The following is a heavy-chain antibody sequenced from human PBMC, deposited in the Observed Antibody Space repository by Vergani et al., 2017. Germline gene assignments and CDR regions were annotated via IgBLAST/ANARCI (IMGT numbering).Heavy chain of an antibody. D-gene: IGHD6-13*01. J-gene: IGHJ4*02. Sequence: QVQLQESGPGLVKPSETLSLTCTVSGGSISSYYWSWIRQPPGKGLEWIGYIYYRGSTNYNPPLKSRVTITVDTAKNQFPLKLSSVTAAETAVYYCARVDFEGIAAAGPIDYWGQGTLVTVSS. CDR1: GGSISSYY. CDR2: IYYRGST. CDR3: ARVDFEGIAAAGPIDY. V-gene: IGHV4-59*01.